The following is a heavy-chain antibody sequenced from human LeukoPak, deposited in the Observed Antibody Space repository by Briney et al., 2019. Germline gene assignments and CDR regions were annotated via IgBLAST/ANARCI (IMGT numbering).Heavy chain of an antibody. CDR2: IYTSGST. CDR3: ARSLLTRFDP. J-gene: IGHJ5*02. Sequence: SETLSLTCTVSGGSISSYYWSWIRQPAGKGLEWIGRIYTSGSTNYNPSLKSRDTISVDKSKNQFSLKLSSVTAADTAVYYCARSLLTRFDPWGQGTLVTVSS. V-gene: IGHV4-4*07. CDR1: GGSISSYY.